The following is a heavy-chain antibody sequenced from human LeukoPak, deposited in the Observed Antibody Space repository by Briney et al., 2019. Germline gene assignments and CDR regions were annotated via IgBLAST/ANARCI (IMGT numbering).Heavy chain of an antibody. CDR1: GFTFSSYA. J-gene: IGHJ5*02. CDR3: AKDWIDIVVVVAATLVWFDP. D-gene: IGHD2-15*01. V-gene: IGHV3-23*01. CDR2: ISGRGRST. Sequence: GGSLRLSCAASGFTFSSYAMSGVRQAPGKGLEGVPPISGRGRSTYYADPGKGRFTISRDNSKTTLYLQMNSLRAEDTAVYYCAKDWIDIVVVVAATLVWFDPWGQGTLVTVSS.